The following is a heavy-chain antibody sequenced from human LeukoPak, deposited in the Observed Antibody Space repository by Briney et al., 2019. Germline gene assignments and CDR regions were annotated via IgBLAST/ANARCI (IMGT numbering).Heavy chain of an antibody. CDR3: ARAQRRTYGSGSYFPFGY. J-gene: IGHJ4*02. Sequence: GASVKVSCKASGYTFTGYYMNWVRQAPGQGLEWMGWINANSGGTNYAQKFQGRVTMTRDTSISTAYMELSRLRSDDTAVYYCARAQRRTYGSGSYFPFGYWGQGTLVTVSS. D-gene: IGHD3-10*01. V-gene: IGHV1-2*02. CDR1: GYTFTGYY. CDR2: INANSGGT.